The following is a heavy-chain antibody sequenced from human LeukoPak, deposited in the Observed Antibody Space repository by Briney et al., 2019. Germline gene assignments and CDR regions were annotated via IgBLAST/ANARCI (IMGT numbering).Heavy chain of an antibody. CDR1: GGSISSGDYY. Sequence: SQTLSLTCTVSGGSISSGDYYWSWIRQPPGKGLEWIGYIYYSGSTYYNPSLKSRVTISVDTSNHQSPPPLTPVTAAATAVYSSTAKDAIIVVPAAYYFDYWGQGTLVTVSS. J-gene: IGHJ4*02. V-gene: IGHV4-30-4*01. D-gene: IGHD2-2*01. CDR3: TAKDAIIVVPAAYYFDY. CDR2: IYYSGST.